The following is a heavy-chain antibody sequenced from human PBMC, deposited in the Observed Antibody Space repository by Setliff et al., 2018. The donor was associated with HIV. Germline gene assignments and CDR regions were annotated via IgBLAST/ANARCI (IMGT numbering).Heavy chain of an antibody. CDR2: VDPEDGET. J-gene: IGHJ4*02. CDR1: GYTFSDYY. V-gene: IGHV1-69-2*01. CDR3: ARGGVYYYDSSGWSMDY. D-gene: IGHD3-22*01. Sequence: VKVSCKASGYTFSDYYMHWVQQAPGKGLEWMGRVDPEDGETKYAEKFQGRVTITADTSTDTVYMELSSLRSEDTAVYYCARGGVYYYDSSGWSMDYWGQGTLVTVSS.